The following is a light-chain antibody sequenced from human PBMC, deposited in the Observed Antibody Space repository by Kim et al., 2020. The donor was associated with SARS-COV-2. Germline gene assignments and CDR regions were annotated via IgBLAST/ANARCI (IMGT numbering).Light chain of an antibody. CDR3: YSTDFSGNHRV. J-gene: IGLJ3*02. CDR2: EDS. CDR1: ALPKKY. V-gene: IGLV3-10*01. Sequence: SYELTQPPSVSVSPGQTARITSSGEALPKKYAYWYQQKSGQAPVLVIYEDSKRPSGIPERFSASSSGTMATLTISGAQVEDEGDYYCYSTDFSGNHRVFGGGTQLTVL.